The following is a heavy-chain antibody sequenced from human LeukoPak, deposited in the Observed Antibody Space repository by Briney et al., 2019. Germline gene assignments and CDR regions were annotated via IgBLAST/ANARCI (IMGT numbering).Heavy chain of an antibody. CDR3: ARGGYSSSWGDFDY. CDR1: GFTFSSYW. Sequence: PGGSLRLSCAASGFTFSSYWMSWVRQAPGKGLEWVANIKQDGSEKYYVDSVKGRFTISRDNAKNSLYLQMNSLRVEDTAVYYCARGGYSSSWGDFDYWGQGTLVTVSS. J-gene: IGHJ4*02. CDR2: IKQDGSEK. V-gene: IGHV3-7*01. D-gene: IGHD6-19*01.